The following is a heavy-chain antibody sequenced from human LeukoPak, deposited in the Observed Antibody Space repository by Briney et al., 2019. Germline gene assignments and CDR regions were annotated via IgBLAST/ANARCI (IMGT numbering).Heavy chain of an antibody. J-gene: IGHJ5*02. CDR3: AHGLLWFGRAAGGFDP. Sequence: SGPTLVNPTQTLTLTCTFSGFSLSTSGVGVGWIRQPPGKALEWLAHIYWDDDKRYSPSLKSRLTITKDTSKNQVVLTMTNMDPVDTATYYCAHGLLWFGRAAGGFDPWGQGTLVTVSS. CDR2: IYWDDDK. CDR1: GFSLSTSGVG. D-gene: IGHD3-10*01. V-gene: IGHV2-5*02.